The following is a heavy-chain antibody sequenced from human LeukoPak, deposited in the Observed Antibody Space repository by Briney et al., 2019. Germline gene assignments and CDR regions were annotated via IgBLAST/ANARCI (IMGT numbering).Heavy chain of an antibody. Sequence: SETLSLTCAVYGGSFSGYYWSWIRQPPGKGLEWIGEINHSGSTNYNPSLKSRVTITVDTSKNQFSLKLSSVTAADTAVYYCARAWGLPYFDYWGQGTLVTVSS. D-gene: IGHD1-26*01. V-gene: IGHV4-34*01. J-gene: IGHJ4*02. CDR3: ARAWGLPYFDY. CDR2: INHSGST. CDR1: GGSFSGYY.